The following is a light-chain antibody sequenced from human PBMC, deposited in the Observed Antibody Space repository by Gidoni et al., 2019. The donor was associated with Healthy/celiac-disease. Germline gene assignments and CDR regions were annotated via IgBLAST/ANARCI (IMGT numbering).Light chain of an antibody. CDR1: QSVNSDY. J-gene: IGKJ1*01. V-gene: IGKV3-20*01. CDR2: GAS. Sequence: EIVLTQSPGTLSLSPGGGVTLSCRASQSVNSDYLAWYQKKPGQAPKVLIAGASTRVTGVPDRFSGSGSGTDFTLTISRLEPEDFAVYYCQQYGRSPRTCGQGTRVEIK. CDR3: QQYGRSPRT.